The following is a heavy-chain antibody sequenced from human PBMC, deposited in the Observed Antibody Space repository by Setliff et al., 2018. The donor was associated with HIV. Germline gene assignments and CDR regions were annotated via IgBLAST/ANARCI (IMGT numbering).Heavy chain of an antibody. V-gene: IGHV1-2*02. CDR3: AGVPGRYDSSGYAFDI. CDR2: INPNSGGT. J-gene: IGHJ3*02. D-gene: IGHD3-22*01. Sequence: ASVKVSCKASGYTFTGYYMHWVRQAPGQGLEWMGWINPNSGGTNYAQKFQGRVTMTRDTSISTAYMELSRLRTDDTAVYYCAGVPGRYDSSGYAFDIWGQGTMVTVSS. CDR1: GYTFTGYY.